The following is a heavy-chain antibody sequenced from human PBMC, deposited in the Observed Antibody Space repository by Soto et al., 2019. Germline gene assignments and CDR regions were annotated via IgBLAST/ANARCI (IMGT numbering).Heavy chain of an antibody. CDR2: IYYSGST. V-gene: IGHV4-39*01. Sequence: PSETLSLTCTVSGGSISSSSYYWGWIRQPPGKGLEWIGSIYYSGSTYYNPSLKSRVTISVDTSKNQFSLKLSSVTAADTAVYYCARLTLYDILTGYYFDYWGQGTLVTVSS. CDR1: GGSISSSSYY. CDR3: ARLTLYDILTGYYFDY. D-gene: IGHD3-9*01. J-gene: IGHJ4*02.